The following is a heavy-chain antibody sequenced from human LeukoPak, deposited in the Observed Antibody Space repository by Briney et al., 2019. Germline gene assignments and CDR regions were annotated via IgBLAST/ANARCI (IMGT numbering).Heavy chain of an antibody. Sequence: GGSLRLSCAASGFTFSSYAMHWVRQAPGKGLEWVAVISYDGSNKYYADSVKGRFTISRDNSKNTLYLQMNSLRAEDTAVYYCARAPWRSHFDYWGQGTLVTVSS. V-gene: IGHV3-30-3*01. CDR2: ISYDGSNK. CDR1: GFTFSSYA. CDR3: ARAPWRSHFDY. J-gene: IGHJ4*02.